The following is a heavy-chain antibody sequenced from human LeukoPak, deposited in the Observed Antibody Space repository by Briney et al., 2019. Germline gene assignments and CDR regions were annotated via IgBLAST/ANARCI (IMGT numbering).Heavy chain of an antibody. J-gene: IGHJ6*03. V-gene: IGHV1-69*05. CDR3: ARTWITMVRGLDYYYYYMDV. CDR1: GGTFSSYA. Sequence: SVKVSCKASGGTFSSYAISWVRQAPGQGLKWMGGIIPIFGAANYAQKFQGRVTITTDESTSTAYIELSSLRSEDTAVYYCARTWITMVRGLDYYYYYMDVWGKGTTVTVSS. D-gene: IGHD3-10*01. CDR2: IIPIFGAA.